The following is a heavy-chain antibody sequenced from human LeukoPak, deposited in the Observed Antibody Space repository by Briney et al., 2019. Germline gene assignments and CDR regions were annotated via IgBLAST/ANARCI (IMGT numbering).Heavy chain of an antibody. D-gene: IGHD3-3*01. V-gene: IGHV3-15*01. Sequence: GGSLRLSCAASGFTFSNAWMSWVRQAPGKGLEWVGRIKSKTDGGTTDYAAPVKGRFTISRDDSKNTLYLQMNSLKTEDTAVYYCTTDRYYDCWSGYYPPFFCDYWGQGTLVTVSS. J-gene: IGHJ4*02. CDR2: IKSKTDGGTT. CDR1: GFTFSNAW. CDR3: TTDRYYDCWSGYYPPFFCDY.